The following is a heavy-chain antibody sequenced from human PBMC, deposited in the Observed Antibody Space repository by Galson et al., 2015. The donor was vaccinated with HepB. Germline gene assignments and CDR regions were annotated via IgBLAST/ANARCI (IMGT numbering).Heavy chain of an antibody. D-gene: IGHD3-22*01. V-gene: IGHV3-30*18. J-gene: IGHJ4*02. Sequence: SLRLSCAVSGFTFSSYGMHWVRQAPGKGLEWVAVISYDGSNKYYADSVKGRFTISRDNSKNTLYLQMNSLRAEDTAVYYCAKEGAPTPYYYDSSGYYLDYWGQGTLVTVSS. CDR1: GFTFSSYG. CDR2: ISYDGSNK. CDR3: AKEGAPTPYYYDSSGYYLDY.